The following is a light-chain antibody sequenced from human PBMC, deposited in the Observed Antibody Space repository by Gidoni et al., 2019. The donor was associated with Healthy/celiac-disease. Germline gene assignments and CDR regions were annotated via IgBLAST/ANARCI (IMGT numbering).Light chain of an antibody. V-gene: IGKV1-39*01. Sequence: DLQMTQSPSSLSASVGDRVTITCRASQSIRSYLNWYQQKPGKAPKLLIYAASSLQSGVPSRFSGSGSGTDFTLTISSLQPEDFATYYCQQSYSTPIFTFGPGTKVDIK. CDR2: AAS. CDR3: QQSYSTPIFT. CDR1: QSIRSY. J-gene: IGKJ3*01.